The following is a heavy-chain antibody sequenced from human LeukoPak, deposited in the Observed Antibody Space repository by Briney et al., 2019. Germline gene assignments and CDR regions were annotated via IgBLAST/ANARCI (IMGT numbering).Heavy chain of an antibody. Sequence: ASVKVSCKASGGTFSSYAISWVRQAPGQGLEWMGGIIPIFGTANYAQRFQGRVTMTRNTSISTAYMELSSLRSEDTAVYYCARPPRLNSGYGLGYWGQGTLVTVSS. CDR1: GGTFSSYA. CDR2: IIPIFGTA. CDR3: ARPPRLNSGYGLGY. D-gene: IGHD5-12*01. V-gene: IGHV1-69*05. J-gene: IGHJ4*02.